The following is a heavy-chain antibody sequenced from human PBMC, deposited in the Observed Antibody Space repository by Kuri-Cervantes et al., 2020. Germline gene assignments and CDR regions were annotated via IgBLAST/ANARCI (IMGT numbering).Heavy chain of an antibody. J-gene: IGHJ6*02. D-gene: IGHD3-10*01. CDR3: ARDLNYYGSGSYYDYYYYYGMDV. CDR1: GYTFTGYY. V-gene: IGHV1-2*02. Sequence: ASVKVSCKASGYTFTGYYMHWVRQAPGQGLGWMRWINPNSGGTNYAQKFQGRVTMTRDTSISTAYMELSRLRSDDTAVYYCARDLNYYGSGSYYDYYYYYGMDVWGQGTTVTVSS. CDR2: INPNSGGT.